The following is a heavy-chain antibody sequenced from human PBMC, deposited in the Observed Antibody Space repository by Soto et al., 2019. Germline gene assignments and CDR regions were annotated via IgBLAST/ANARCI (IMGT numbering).Heavy chain of an antibody. CDR3: AGVVEQQLEDYYYYYMDV. Sequence: QLQLQESGPGLVKPSETLSLTCTVSGGSISSSSYYWGWIRQPPGKGLEWIGSIYYSGSTYYNPSLKSRDTISVDTSKNQFSLKLSSVTAADTAVYYCAGVVEQQLEDYYYYYMDVWGKGTTVTVSS. CDR1: GGSISSSSYY. J-gene: IGHJ6*03. CDR2: IYYSGST. D-gene: IGHD6-13*01. V-gene: IGHV4-39*01.